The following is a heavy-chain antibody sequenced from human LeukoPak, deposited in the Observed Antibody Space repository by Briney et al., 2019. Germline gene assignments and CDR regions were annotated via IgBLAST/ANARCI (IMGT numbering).Heavy chain of an antibody. CDR3: ARDQLDP. Sequence: ETLSLTCTVSGDSITTTSYSWGWIRQPPGKGLEWVANINPDGSEKHYVDSVKGRFTISRDNAKNSRFLQMNSLRAEDTAVYYCARDQLDPWGQGTLVTVSS. J-gene: IGHJ5*02. CDR1: GDSITTTSYS. CDR2: INPDGSEK. V-gene: IGHV3-7*01.